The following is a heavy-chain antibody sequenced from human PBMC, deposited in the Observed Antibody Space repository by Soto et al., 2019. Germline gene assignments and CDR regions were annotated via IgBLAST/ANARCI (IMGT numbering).Heavy chain of an antibody. CDR2: INPNSGGT. CDR1: GYTFTGYY. D-gene: IGHD3-9*01. J-gene: IGHJ6*02. Sequence: GASVKVSCKASGYTFTGYYMHWVRQAPGQGLEWMGWINPNSGGTNYAQKFQGWVTMTRDTSISTAYMELSRLRSDDTAVYYCARDGGAYYDILTGYYNGPTYYYYGMDVWGQGTTVTVSS. CDR3: ARDGGAYYDILTGYYNGPTYYYYGMDV. V-gene: IGHV1-2*04.